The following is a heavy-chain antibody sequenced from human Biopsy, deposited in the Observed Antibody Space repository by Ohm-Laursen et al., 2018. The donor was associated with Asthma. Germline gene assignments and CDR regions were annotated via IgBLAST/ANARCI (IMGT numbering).Heavy chain of an antibody. J-gene: IGHJ3*02. CDR3: VRDGTDDAFDI. CDR1: GFAVSRDH. D-gene: IGHD1-1*01. CDR2: ISKDASTQ. V-gene: IGHV3-30*01. Sequence: SLGLSCAASGFAVSRDHMFWVRQAPGKGLEWVGVISKDASTQDYADSVKGRFTMARDNSKNTLDLQMNSLREEDTAVYYCVRDGTDDAFDIWGQGTVVSVSS.